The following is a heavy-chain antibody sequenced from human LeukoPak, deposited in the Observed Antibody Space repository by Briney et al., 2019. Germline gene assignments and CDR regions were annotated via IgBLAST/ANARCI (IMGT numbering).Heavy chain of an antibody. CDR2: IKQDGSEK. J-gene: IGHJ4*02. V-gene: IGHV3-7*01. Sequence: GGSLRLSCAASGFTFSRYWMSWVRQAPGKGLVWVANIKQDGSEKYYVDSVKGRFTISRDNAKNSLYLQMNSLRAEDTAVYYCASAGKRITAFGYWGQGAPVT. CDR1: GFTFSRYW. D-gene: IGHD1-14*01. CDR3: ASAGKRITAFGY.